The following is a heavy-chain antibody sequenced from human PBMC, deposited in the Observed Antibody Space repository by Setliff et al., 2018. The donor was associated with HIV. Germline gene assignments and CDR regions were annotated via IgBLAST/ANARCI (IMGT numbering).Heavy chain of an antibody. D-gene: IGHD3-3*01. V-gene: IGHV4-38-2*01. CDR3: ARHSGGSFYNFWSGDYYYYGMDV. CDR2: IYHSGST. CDR1: GYSISSGYY. Sequence: SETLSLTCAVSGYSISSGYYWGWIRQPPGKGLEWIGSIYHSGSTYYNPSLKSRVTISVDTSKNQFSLKLSSVTAADTAVYYCARHSGGSFYNFWSGDYYYYGMDVWGQGTTVTV. J-gene: IGHJ6*02.